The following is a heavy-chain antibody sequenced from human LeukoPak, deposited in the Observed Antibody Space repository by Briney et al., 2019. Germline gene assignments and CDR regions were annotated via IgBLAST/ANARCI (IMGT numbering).Heavy chain of an antibody. Sequence: ASMKISCTASGYTFNSYYVHWVRQAPGQGLEWMAMINPSGETTIYAQKFQGRVTLTRDTSTTIVYLELRSLTCDDTAVYFCARDLGLRPNWLDPWGQGTLVTVSA. D-gene: IGHD7-27*01. V-gene: IGHV1-46*02. CDR3: ARDLGLRPNWLDP. CDR2: INPSGETT. CDR1: GYTFNSYY. J-gene: IGHJ5*02.